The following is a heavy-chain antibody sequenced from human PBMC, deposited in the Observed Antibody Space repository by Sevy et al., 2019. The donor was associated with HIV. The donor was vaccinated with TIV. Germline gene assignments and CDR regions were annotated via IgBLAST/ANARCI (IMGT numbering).Heavy chain of an antibody. CDR1: RFIFNDYG. CDR3: AKNTAAAGVRGFDD. Sequence: GGSLRLSCAASRFIFNDYGMHWVRQAPGKGLEWVAFIQYAGNDKYYADSMRGRFTISRDNSKNMLFLQMNSMRSEDTAMYYCAKNTAAAGVRGFDDWGQGTLVTVSS. CDR2: IQYAGNDK. J-gene: IGHJ4*02. V-gene: IGHV3-30*02. D-gene: IGHD6-19*01.